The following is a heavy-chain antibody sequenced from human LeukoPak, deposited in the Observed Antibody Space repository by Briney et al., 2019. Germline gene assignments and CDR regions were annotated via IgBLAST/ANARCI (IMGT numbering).Heavy chain of an antibody. CDR3: ARAGCCSSTSCLLKGYYFDY. D-gene: IGHD2-2*03. J-gene: IGHJ4*02. Sequence: SETLSLTCTVSGGSISSGGYYWSWIRQHPGKGLEWIGYIYYSGSTYYNPSLKSRVTISVDTSKNQFSLKLSSVTAADTAVYYCARAGCCSSTSCLLKGYYFDYWGQGTLVTVSS. CDR2: IYYSGST. V-gene: IGHV4-31*03. CDR1: GGSISSGGYY.